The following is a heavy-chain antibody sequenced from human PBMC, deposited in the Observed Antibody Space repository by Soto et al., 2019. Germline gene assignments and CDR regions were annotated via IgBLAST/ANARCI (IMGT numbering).Heavy chain of an antibody. V-gene: IGHV4-59*01. J-gene: IGHJ4*02. CDR2: IYYSGST. CDR3: AGTLAVPGTGRFDC. Sequence: PSETLSLTCTVAGGSISSYRWSWIRQPPGKGLEWIGYIYYSGSTDYNPSLKSRVSISIDTSKNQFSLNVNSVTAADTAIYYCAGTLAVPGTGRFDCWGQGALVTVSS. CDR1: GGSISSYR. D-gene: IGHD6-19*01.